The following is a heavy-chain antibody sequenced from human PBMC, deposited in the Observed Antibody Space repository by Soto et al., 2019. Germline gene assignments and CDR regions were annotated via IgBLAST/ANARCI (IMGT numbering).Heavy chain of an antibody. CDR1: EYSFTSYW. Sequence: RGESLKISCKGSEYSFTSYWIGWVRQMPGKGLEWMGIIYPGDSDTRHSQSFQGQVTISADKSISTAYLQWSSLKASDTAMYYCSRSGYWYYYDSSGYSYGMDVWGQCTTVTVS. D-gene: IGHD3-22*01. J-gene: IGHJ6*02. V-gene: IGHV5-51*01. CDR3: SRSGYWYYYDSSGYSYGMDV. CDR2: IYPGDSDT.